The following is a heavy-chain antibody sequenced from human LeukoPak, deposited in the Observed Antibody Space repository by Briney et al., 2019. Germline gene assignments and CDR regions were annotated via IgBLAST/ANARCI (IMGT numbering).Heavy chain of an antibody. J-gene: IGHJ4*02. D-gene: IGHD4-23*01. Sequence: SETLSLTCTLSGGSINGYYWSWIRQPPGKGLEWIGYVYYSGSTDYNPSLRSRVTISVDTSKNQFSLRLSSVTAADTAVYYCARHLHYGGKPFDYWGQGALVTVSS. CDR3: ARHLHYGGKPFDY. CDR2: VYYSGST. V-gene: IGHV4-59*08. CDR1: GGSINGYY.